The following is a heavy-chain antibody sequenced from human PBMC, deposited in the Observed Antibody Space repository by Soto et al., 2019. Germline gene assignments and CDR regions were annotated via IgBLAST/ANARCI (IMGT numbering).Heavy chain of an antibody. CDR2: MNEDGGTR. V-gene: IGHV3-74*01. J-gene: IGHJ6*02. CDR3: ASDLSGRADV. Sequence: PGGSLRLSCEASGFTFSSYWMHWVRQAPGKGLVWVSRMNEDGGTRDYADSVKGRFTISRDNAKNTLYLQMNSLRVEDTAVYYCASDLSGRADVWGQGTKVTAP. D-gene: IGHD3-10*01. CDR1: GFTFSSYW.